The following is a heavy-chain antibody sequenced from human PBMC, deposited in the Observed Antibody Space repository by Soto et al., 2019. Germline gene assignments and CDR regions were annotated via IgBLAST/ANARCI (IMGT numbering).Heavy chain of an antibody. CDR2: IWYDGSNK. Sequence: LRLSCAASGFTFSSYGMHWVRQAPGKGLEWVAVIWYDGSNKYYADSVKGRFTISRDNSKNTLYLQMNSLRAEDTAVYYCARDQLWVGELWDPSMGVWGQGTTVTVSS. CDR1: GFTFSSYG. CDR3: ARDQLWVGELWDPSMGV. J-gene: IGHJ6*02. V-gene: IGHV3-33*01. D-gene: IGHD3-10*01.